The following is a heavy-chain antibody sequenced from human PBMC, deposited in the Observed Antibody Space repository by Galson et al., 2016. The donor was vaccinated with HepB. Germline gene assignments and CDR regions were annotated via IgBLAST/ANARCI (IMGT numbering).Heavy chain of an antibody. CDR3: ARHERSSKPITPTGDF. Sequence: SETLSLTCTVSDGSIATNTYYWGWIRQPPGRGLEWIGSIYYGESPSYTPSLKSRATISIDTSKTHFSLKLTSVTAADTAIYYWARHERSSKPITPTGDFWGQGILVTVPS. CDR1: DGSIATNTYY. J-gene: IGHJ4*02. D-gene: IGHD1-1*01. CDR2: IYYGESP. V-gene: IGHV4-39*01.